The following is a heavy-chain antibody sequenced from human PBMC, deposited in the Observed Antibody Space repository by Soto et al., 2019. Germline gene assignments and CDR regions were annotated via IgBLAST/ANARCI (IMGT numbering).Heavy chain of an antibody. J-gene: IGHJ4*02. CDR1: GFTFSSYG. CDR2: IWYDGSNK. D-gene: IGHD6-6*01. V-gene: IGHV3-33*01. Sequence: GGSLRLSCAASGFTFSSYGMHWVRQAPGKGLEWVAVIWYDGSNKYYADSVKGRFTISRDNSKNTLYLQMNSLRAEDTAVYYCARGIAARRHQPFDYWGQGTLVTVSS. CDR3: ARGIAARRHQPFDY.